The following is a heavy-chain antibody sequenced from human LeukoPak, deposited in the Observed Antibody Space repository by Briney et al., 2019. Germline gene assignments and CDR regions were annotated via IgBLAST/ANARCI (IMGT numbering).Heavy chain of an antibody. CDR1: GYTFTSYG. D-gene: IGHD4-17*01. CDR2: ISAYNGNT. V-gene: IGHV1-18*01. J-gene: IGHJ4*02. CDR3: ARTPPVYGDYSPVDY. Sequence: GASVKVSCKASGYTFTSYGISWVRQAPGQGLEWMGWISAYNGNTNYAQKLQGRVTMTTDTSTSTAYMELRSLRSDDTAVHYCARTPPVYGDYSPVDYWGQGTLVTVSS.